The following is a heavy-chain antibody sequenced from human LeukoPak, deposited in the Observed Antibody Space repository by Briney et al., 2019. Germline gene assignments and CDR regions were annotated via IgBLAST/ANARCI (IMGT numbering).Heavy chain of an antibody. D-gene: IGHD2-21*02. CDR2: ISPDGNSR. V-gene: IGHV3-74*01. CDR1: GFPFSTYA. CDR3: ARDGGLLPDN. J-gene: IGHJ4*02. Sequence: GGSLRLSCPASGFPFSTYAMHWVRQPPGKGLVWISRISPDGNSRGYADSVKGRFIISRDSATNTLSLQMNSLTADDTAVYYCARDGGLLPDNWGKGTLVTVSS.